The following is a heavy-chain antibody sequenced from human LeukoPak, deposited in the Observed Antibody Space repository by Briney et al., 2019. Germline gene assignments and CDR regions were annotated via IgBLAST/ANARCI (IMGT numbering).Heavy chain of an antibody. CDR3: AGFGESSLAFDI. J-gene: IGHJ3*02. D-gene: IGHD3-10*01. Sequence: GGPLRLSCAASGFTFSSYGMHGVRQAPGKGLEGVAVISYDGSNKYYADSVKGRFTISRDNSKNTLYLQMNSLRAEDRAVYYCAGFGESSLAFDIWGQGTMVTVSS. CDR1: GFTFSSYG. CDR2: ISYDGSNK. V-gene: IGHV3-30*03.